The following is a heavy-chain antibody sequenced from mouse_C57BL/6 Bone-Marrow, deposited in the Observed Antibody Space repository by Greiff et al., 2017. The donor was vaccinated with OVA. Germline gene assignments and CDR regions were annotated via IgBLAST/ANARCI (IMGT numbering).Heavy chain of an antibody. J-gene: IGHJ1*03. CDR3: VRDRAYYSNFYWYFDV. CDR1: GFTFNTYA. V-gene: IGHV10-3*01. CDR2: IRSKSSNYAT. D-gene: IGHD2-5*01. Sequence: EVQGVESGGGLVQPKGSLKLSCAASGFTFNTYAMHWVRQAPGKGLEWVARIRSKSSNYATYYADSVKDRFTISRDDSQSMLYLQMNNLKTEDTAMYYCVRDRAYYSNFYWYFDVWGTGTTVTVSS.